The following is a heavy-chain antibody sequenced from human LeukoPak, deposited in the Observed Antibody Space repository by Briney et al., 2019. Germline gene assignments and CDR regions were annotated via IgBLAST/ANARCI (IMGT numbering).Heavy chain of an antibody. CDR2: ISGSGGST. Sequence: GGSLRLSCAASGFTFSSYAMSWVRQAPGKGLEWVSGISGSGGSTYYADSVKGRFTISRDNSKNTLYLQMNSLRAEDTAVYYCARDGDPGQIRLDYWGQGTLVTVSS. J-gene: IGHJ4*02. D-gene: IGHD3-10*01. CDR1: GFTFSSYA. CDR3: ARDGDPGQIRLDY. V-gene: IGHV3-23*01.